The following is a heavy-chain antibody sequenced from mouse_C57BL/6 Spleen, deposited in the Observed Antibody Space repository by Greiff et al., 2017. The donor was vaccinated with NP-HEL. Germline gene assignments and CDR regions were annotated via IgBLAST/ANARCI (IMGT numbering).Heavy chain of an antibody. CDR2: IYPGDGDT. Sequence: QVHVKQSGAELVKPGASVKISCKASGYAFSSYWMNWVKQRPGKGLEWIGQIYPGDGDTNYNGKFKGKATLTADKSSSTAYMQLSSLTSEDSAVYFCARERGNWDDYFDYWGQGTTLTVSS. V-gene: IGHV1-80*01. CDR1: GYAFSSYW. J-gene: IGHJ2*01. D-gene: IGHD4-1*02. CDR3: ARERGNWDDYFDY.